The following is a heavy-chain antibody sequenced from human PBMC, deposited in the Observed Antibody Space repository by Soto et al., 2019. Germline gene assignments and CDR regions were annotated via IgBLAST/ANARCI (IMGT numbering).Heavy chain of an antibody. D-gene: IGHD6-13*01. CDR3: TKYSHTSRYVYFGMDV. CDR1: GFKFADYA. Sequence: GGSLRLSCATSGFKFADYAISWSRQAPGKGLEWVGVIRNKAYGATTDYAASVKGRFSISRDDSNSIAYLQMNSLQSEDTGVYYCTKYSHTSRYVYFGMDVWGHGTTVTVSS. V-gene: IGHV3-49*03. J-gene: IGHJ6*02. CDR2: IRNKAYGATT.